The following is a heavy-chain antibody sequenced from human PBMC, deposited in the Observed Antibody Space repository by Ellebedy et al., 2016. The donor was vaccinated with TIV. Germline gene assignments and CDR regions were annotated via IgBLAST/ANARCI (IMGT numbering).Heavy chain of an antibody. V-gene: IGHV4-59*01. CDR2: ISNTGRT. Sequence: MPSETLSLTCTVSGASISSSYWSWIRQTPGKDLEWIGYISNTGRTNYNPSLQSRVTISVDTSRNQFSLTLRSLTAADTAVYYCARDRRGIYDFWGQGTLLAVSS. D-gene: IGHD1-26*01. CDR3: ARDRRGIYDF. CDR1: GASISSSY. J-gene: IGHJ4*02.